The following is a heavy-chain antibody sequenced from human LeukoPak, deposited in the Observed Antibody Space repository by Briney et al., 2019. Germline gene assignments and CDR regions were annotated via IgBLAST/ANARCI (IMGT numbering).Heavy chain of an antibody. CDR2: IYDSGST. J-gene: IGHJ4*02. CDR3: ARRNPTAAGFD. Sequence: SETLSLTCTVSGASIIGHYWNWIRQPPGKGLEWIGYIYDSGSTNYNPSLKSRVTFSDDTSKNQFSLKLTSVTAADTAVYYCARRNPTAAGFDWGQGTLVTVSS. D-gene: IGHD6-13*01. V-gene: IGHV4-59*08. CDR1: GASIIGHY.